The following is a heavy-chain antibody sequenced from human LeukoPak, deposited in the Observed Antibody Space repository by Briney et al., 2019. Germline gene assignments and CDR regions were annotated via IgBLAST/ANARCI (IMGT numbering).Heavy chain of an antibody. J-gene: IGHJ4*02. D-gene: IGHD1-20*01. Sequence: AASVKVSCKASGYTFTGYYMHWVRQAPGQGLEWMGWINPNSGGTNYAQKFQGRVTMTRDTSISTAYMELSRLRSDDTAVYYCARRGENNWNPFDYWGQGTLVTVSS. CDR2: INPNSGGT. CDR3: ARRGENNWNPFDY. CDR1: GYTFTGYY. V-gene: IGHV1-2*02.